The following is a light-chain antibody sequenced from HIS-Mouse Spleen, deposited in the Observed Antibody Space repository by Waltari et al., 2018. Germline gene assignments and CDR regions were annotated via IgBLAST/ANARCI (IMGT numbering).Light chain of an antibody. V-gene: IGKV1-5*03. Sequence: DIQMTQSPSTLSASVGDRVTITCRASQSISSWLAWYQQKPGKAPKLLIYKASSLESGVPSRFSGSGSGTEFTLTISSLQPDDFATYYCEQYNSYPYTFGQGTKLEIK. CDR2: KAS. CDR3: EQYNSYPYT. J-gene: IGKJ2*01. CDR1: QSISSW.